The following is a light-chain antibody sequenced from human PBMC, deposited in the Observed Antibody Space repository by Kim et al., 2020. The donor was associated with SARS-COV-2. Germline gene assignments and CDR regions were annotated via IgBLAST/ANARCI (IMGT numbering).Light chain of an antibody. Sequence: TATLTCTGKSNHVGNHRAVWLQQHQGHPPKLLSYRDNNRPSGISQRFSASRSGNTASLTITGLQPEDDADYYCSAWDNNLSAWLFGGGTQLTVL. J-gene: IGLJ3*02. V-gene: IGLV10-54*04. CDR2: RDN. CDR1: SNHVGNHR. CDR3: SAWDNNLSAWL.